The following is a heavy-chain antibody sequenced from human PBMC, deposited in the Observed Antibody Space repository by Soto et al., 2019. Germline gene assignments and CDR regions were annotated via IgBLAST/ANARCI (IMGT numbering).Heavy chain of an antibody. V-gene: IGHV3-74*01. CDR3: ARDNWNSY. CDR2: VDSGGSST. D-gene: IGHD1-1*01. J-gene: IGHJ4*02. CDR1: GFTFSTYW. Sequence: GGSLRLSCVASGFTFSTYWMHWVRQAPGKGLVWVSRVDSGGSSTNYADSVKGRFTISRDNAKNTLYLQMSSLRAEDTGVYYCARDNWNSYWGQGTRVTSPQ.